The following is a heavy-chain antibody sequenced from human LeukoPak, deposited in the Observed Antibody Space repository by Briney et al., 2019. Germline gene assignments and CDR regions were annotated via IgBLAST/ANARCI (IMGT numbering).Heavy chain of an antibody. CDR2: IYYSGTT. Sequence: PSETLSLTCTVSGGSIYSRSNYWAWIRQPPGKGLEWIGAIYYSGTTFYNPALKSRVTISVDTSKNQFSLKLSSVTAADTAVYYCARVRIMITFGGVIAPVEFDYWGQGTLVTVSS. CDR1: GGSIYSRSNY. CDR3: ARVRIMITFGGVIAPVEFDY. D-gene: IGHD3-16*02. J-gene: IGHJ4*02. V-gene: IGHV4-39*07.